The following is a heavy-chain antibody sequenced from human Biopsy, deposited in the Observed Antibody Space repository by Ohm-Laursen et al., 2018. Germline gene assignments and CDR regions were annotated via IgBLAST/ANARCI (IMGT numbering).Heavy chain of an antibody. CDR1: GDSFSNYA. V-gene: IGHV1-69*04. J-gene: IGHJ4*02. Sequence: SVKVSCKASGDSFSNYAISWVRQAPGQGLEWMGRIVPILGIPNIAQKFQARVTITADVPTNTVYMELSSLTSEDTAVYYCARAGRDGYNWDYFDFGGQGTRVTVSS. D-gene: IGHD5-24*01. CDR3: ARAGRDGYNWDYFDF. CDR2: IVPILGIP.